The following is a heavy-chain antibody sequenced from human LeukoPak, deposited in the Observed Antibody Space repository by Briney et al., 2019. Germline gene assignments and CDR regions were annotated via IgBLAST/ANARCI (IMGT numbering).Heavy chain of an antibody. J-gene: IGHJ2*01. CDR2: ISAYNGNT. CDR1: GYTFISYG. CDR3: ARDASIAVAGTPPYWYFDL. V-gene: IGHV1-18*01. D-gene: IGHD6-19*01. Sequence: ASVKVSCKASGYTFISYGISWVRQAPGQGLEWMGWISAYNGNTQYAQKFQGRVTMTTDTSTSTAYMELRGLRSDDTAVYYCARDASIAVAGTPPYWYFDLWGRGTLVTVSS.